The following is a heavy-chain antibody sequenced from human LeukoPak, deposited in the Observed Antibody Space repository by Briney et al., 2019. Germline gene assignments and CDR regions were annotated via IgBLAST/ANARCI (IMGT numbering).Heavy chain of an antibody. V-gene: IGHV5-51*01. CDR2: IYPGDSDT. CDR3: ARPVRDGYNYPDAFDI. Sequence: GESLKISCKGSGYSFTSYWIGWVRQMPGKGLEWMGIIYPGDSDTRYSPSFQGQVTISADKSISTAYLQWSSLKASDTAMYYCARPVRDGYNYPDAFDIWGQGTMVTVSS. J-gene: IGHJ3*02. CDR1: GYSFTSYW. D-gene: IGHD5-24*01.